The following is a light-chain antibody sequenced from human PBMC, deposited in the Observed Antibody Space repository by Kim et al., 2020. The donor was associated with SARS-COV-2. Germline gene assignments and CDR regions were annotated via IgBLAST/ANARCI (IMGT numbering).Light chain of an antibody. V-gene: IGLV3-21*04. CDR1: NIGSKS. CDR2: YDS. CDR3: PVWDSSSDRV. J-gene: IGLJ3*02. Sequence: SYELTQPPSVSVAPGKTARITCGGNNIGSKSVHWYQQKPGQAPVLVIYYDSDRPSGLPERFSGSNSGNTATLTISRVEAGDEADYYCPVWDSSSDRVFGG.